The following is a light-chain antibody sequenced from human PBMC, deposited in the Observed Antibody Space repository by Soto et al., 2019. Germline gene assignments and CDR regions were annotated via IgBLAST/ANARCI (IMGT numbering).Light chain of an antibody. V-gene: IGKV1-27*01. J-gene: IGKJ4*01. Sequence: DIQMTQSPSSLSASVGDRVTITCRASQGISNYLAWYQQIPGKVPKLLISAASTLQAGVPSRFSGSGSGTDFPLTISSLQPEDGATYYCQKYTTVPAFGGGTKVEIK. CDR1: QGISNY. CDR2: AAS. CDR3: QKYTTVPA.